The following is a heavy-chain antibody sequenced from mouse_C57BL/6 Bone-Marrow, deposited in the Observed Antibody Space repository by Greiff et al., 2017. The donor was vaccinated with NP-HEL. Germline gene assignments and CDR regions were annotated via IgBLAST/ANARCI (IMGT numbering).Heavy chain of an antibody. CDR1: GFTFSDYG. D-gene: IGHD1-1*01. J-gene: IGHJ2*01. V-gene: IGHV5-17*01. CDR3: ARRCYYGSSYDYFDY. Sequence: EVKLVESGGGLVKPGGSLKLSCAASGFTFSDYGMHWVRQAPEKGLEWVAYISSGSSTIYYADTVKGRFTISRDNAKNTLFLQMTSLRSEDTAMYYCARRCYYGSSYDYFDYWGQGTTLTVSS. CDR2: ISSGSSTI.